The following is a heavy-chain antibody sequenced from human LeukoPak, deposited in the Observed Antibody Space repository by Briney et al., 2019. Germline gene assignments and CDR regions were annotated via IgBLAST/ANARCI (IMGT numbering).Heavy chain of an antibody. CDR2: INPNSGGT. CDR3: ARCPLETYQLLSDYWYFDL. D-gene: IGHD2-2*01. J-gene: IGHJ2*01. CDR1: GYTFTGYY. V-gene: IGHV1-2*02. Sequence: ASVKVSCKASGYTFTGYYMHWVRQAPGQGLEWMGWINPNSGGTNYAQKFQGRVTMTRDTSISTAYMELSRLRSDDTAVYYCARCPLETYQLLSDYWYFDLWGRGTLVTVSS.